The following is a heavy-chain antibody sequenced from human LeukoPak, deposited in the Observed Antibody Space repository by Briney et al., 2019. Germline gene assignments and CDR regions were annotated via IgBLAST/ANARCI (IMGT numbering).Heavy chain of an antibody. CDR3: ARDSRVTNGDY. CDR2: INPNSGGT. Sequence: ASVKVSCKASGYTFTGYYMHWVRQAPGQGLEWMGFINPNSGGTSYAQKFQGRVTMTRDTSITTAKMELSRLTSDDTAVYYCARDSRVTNGDYWGQGTLVTVSS. CDR1: GYTFTGYY. V-gene: IGHV1-2*02. D-gene: IGHD3-10*01. J-gene: IGHJ4*02.